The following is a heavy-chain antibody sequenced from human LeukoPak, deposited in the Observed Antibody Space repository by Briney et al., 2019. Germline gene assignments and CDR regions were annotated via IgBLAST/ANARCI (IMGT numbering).Heavy chain of an antibody. J-gene: IGHJ6*02. D-gene: IGHD5-18*01. CDR1: GGSISSSNW. CDR2: IYYSGST. V-gene: IGHV4-4*02. Sequence: ASGTLFLTCAVSGGSISSSNWWSWVRQPPGKGLEWIGSIYYSGSTYYNPSLKSRVTISVDTSKNQFSLKLSSVTAADTAVYYCARDRIQLWLSYDYYYYGMDVWGQGTTVTVSS. CDR3: ARDRIQLWLSYDYYYYGMDV.